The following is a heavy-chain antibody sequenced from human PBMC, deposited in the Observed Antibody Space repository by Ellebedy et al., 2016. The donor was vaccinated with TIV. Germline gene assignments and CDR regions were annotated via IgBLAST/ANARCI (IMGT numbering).Heavy chain of an antibody. D-gene: IGHD3-16*01. CDR3: ARDGGGGIVTPRTGLGY. CDR1: GYTVPTFY. J-gene: IGHJ4*02. CDR2: INPNGGST. V-gene: IGHV1-46*03. Sequence: ASVKVSXKASGYTVPTFYMHWVRQAPGQGLEWMGTINPNGGSTTYAQKFQDRVTVTGDTSTSTVYMELSSLRSEDTALYYCARDGGGGIVTPRTGLGYWGQGTLVTVSS.